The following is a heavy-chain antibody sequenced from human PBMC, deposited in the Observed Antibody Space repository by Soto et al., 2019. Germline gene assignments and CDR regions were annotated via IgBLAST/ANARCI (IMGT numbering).Heavy chain of an antibody. CDR1: GGSISSYY. D-gene: IGHD3-3*01. CDR2: IYYSGST. J-gene: IGHJ4*02. CDR3: ARQSFSYYDFWSGYYDTYYFDY. Sequence: SETLSLTCTVSGGSISSYYWSWIRQPPGKGLEWIGYIYYSGSTNYNPSLKSRVTISVDTSKNQFSLKLSSVTAADTAVYYCARQSFSYYDFWSGYYDTYYFDYWGQGTLVTVSS. V-gene: IGHV4-59*08.